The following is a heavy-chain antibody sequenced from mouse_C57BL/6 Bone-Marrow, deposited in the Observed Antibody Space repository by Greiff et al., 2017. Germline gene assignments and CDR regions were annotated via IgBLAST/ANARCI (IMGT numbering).Heavy chain of an antibody. CDR3: ARDQGGPYFDY. CDR2: ISDGGSYT. D-gene: IGHD3-2*02. V-gene: IGHV5-4*01. Sequence: DVKLVESGGGLVKPGGSLKLSCAASGFTFSSYAMSWVRQTPEKRLEWVATISDGGSYTYYPDNVKGRFTISRDNAKNNLYLQMSHLKSEDTAMYYCARDQGGPYFDYWGQGTTLTVSS. J-gene: IGHJ2*01. CDR1: GFTFSSYA.